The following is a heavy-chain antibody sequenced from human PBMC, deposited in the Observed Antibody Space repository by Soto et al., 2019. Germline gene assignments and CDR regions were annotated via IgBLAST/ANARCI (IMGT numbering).Heavy chain of an antibody. CDR1: GGSISNGGYY. CDR2: IYYTGST. CDR3: ARNQITYYDNMNGSLYYFDC. J-gene: IGHJ4*02. Sequence: LSLTCTVSGGSISNGGYYWTWIRQHPGKGLEAIGHIYYTGSTFYNPSLKGRVAISIGTSKNQSSLKLTSVTAADTAIYYCARNQITYYDNMNGSLYYFDCWGQGTLVTVSS. V-gene: IGHV4-31*03. D-gene: IGHD3-22*01.